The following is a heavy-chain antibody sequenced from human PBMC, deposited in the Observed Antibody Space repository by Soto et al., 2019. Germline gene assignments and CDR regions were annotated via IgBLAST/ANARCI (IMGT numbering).Heavy chain of an antibody. CDR2: INAGNGNT. V-gene: IGHV1-3*01. CDR3: ARPSSSWYGGGEWFDY. J-gene: IGHJ4*02. Sequence: ASVKVSCKASGGTFSSYAMHWVRQAPGQRLEWMGWINAGNGNTKYSQKFQGRVTITRDTSASTAYMELSSLRSEDTAVYYCARPSSSWYGGGEWFDYWGQGTLVTVSS. CDR1: GGTFSSYA. D-gene: IGHD6-13*01.